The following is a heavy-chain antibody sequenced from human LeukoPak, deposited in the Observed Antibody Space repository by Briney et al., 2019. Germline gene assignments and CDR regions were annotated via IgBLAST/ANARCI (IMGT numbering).Heavy chain of an antibody. CDR1: GGSISSGDYY. CDR3: ARLDCSSTSCYSGY. Sequence: SQTLSLTCTVSGGSISSGDYYWGWIRQPPGKGLEWIGSIYHSGSTYYNPSLKSRVTISVDTSKNQFSLKLSSVAAADTAVYYCARLDCSSTSCYSGYWGQGTLVTVSS. J-gene: IGHJ4*02. D-gene: IGHD2-2*02. V-gene: IGHV4-39*07. CDR2: IYHSGST.